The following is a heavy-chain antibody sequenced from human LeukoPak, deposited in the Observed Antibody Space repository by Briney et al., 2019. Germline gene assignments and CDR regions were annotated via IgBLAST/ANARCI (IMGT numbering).Heavy chain of an antibody. D-gene: IGHD6-19*01. CDR3: ARSRLAVASSWLDY. CDR1: GYTFTGYY. V-gene: IGHV1-2*02. J-gene: IGHJ4*02. CDR2: INPNSGGT. Sequence: GASVKVSCKASGYTFTGYYIHWVRQAPGQGLEWMGWINPNSGGTNYAQKFQGRVTMTRDTSTSTVYMELSSLRSEDTAVYYCARSRLAVASSWLDYWGQGTLVTVSS.